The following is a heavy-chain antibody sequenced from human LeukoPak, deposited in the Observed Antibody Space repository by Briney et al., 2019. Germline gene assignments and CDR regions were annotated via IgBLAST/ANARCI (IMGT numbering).Heavy chain of an antibody. CDR2: IYYSGST. J-gene: IGHJ1*01. CDR3: ARDKGSSSWWGYFQH. CDR1: GGSISSSSYY. Sequence: SETLSLTCTVSGGSISSSSYYWGWIRQPPGKGLEWIGTIYYSGSTYYNPSLKSRVTISVDTSKNQFSLKLSSVTAADTAVYFCARDKGSSSWWGYFQHWGQGTLVTVSS. D-gene: IGHD6-13*01. V-gene: IGHV4-39*07.